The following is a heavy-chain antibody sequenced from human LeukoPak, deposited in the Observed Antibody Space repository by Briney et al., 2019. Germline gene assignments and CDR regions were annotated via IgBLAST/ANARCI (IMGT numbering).Heavy chain of an antibody. CDR3: TLEYFDH. Sequence: PGGSLRLSCAASGFTFSSYALSWVRQAPGKGLEWVGFIRAKGYGGTTEYAASVKGRFTISRDDSKSIAYLQMNSLKTEDTAVYYCTLEYFDHWGQGTLVTVSS. J-gene: IGHJ4*02. CDR2: IRAKGYGGTT. V-gene: IGHV3-49*04. CDR1: GFTFSSYA.